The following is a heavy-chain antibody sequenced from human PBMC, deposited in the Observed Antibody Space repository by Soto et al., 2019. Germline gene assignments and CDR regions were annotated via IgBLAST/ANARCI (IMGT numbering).Heavy chain of an antibody. Sequence: PSDAQPSSGEGSVYNLSRYRRSWVRQMHRKGLEWMERIDPSDSYTNYSPSFQGHVTISADKSISTAYLQWSSLKASDTAMYYCARGFRFCSGGGCYSVVHAFDIWGQGTMVTVSS. CDR2: IDPSDSYT. CDR3: ARGFRFCSGGGCYSVVHAFDI. J-gene: IGHJ3*02. CDR1: VYNLSRYR. V-gene: IGHV5-10-1*01. D-gene: IGHD2-15*01.